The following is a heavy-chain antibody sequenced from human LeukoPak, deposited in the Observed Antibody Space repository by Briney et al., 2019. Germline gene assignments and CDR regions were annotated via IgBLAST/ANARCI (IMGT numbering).Heavy chain of an antibody. D-gene: IGHD3-3*01. CDR2: ISGSGGST. CDR3: AKVPRGAGTSSGY. CDR1: RFTFSNYA. V-gene: IGHV3-23*01. J-gene: IGHJ4*02. Sequence: PGGSLRLSCAASRFTFSNYAMNWVRQAPGMGLEWVSAISGSGGSTYYVDSVKGRFTISRDNSKNTLYLQMNSLRAEDTAVYYCAKVPRGAGTSSGYWGQGTLVTVSS.